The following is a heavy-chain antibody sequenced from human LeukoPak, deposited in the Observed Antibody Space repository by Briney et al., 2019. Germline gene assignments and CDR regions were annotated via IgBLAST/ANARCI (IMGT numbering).Heavy chain of an antibody. V-gene: IGHV4-61*01. CDR1: GGSVSTSSFS. Sequence: SETLSLTCIVSGGSVSTSSFSWSWIRQPPGKGLEWIGYIYYSGSTNYNPSLKSRVTISVDTSKNQFSLKLSSVTAADTAVYYCARGVVAARFWFDPWGQGTLVTVSS. CDR3: ARGVVAARFWFDP. CDR2: IYYSGST. J-gene: IGHJ5*02. D-gene: IGHD2-15*01.